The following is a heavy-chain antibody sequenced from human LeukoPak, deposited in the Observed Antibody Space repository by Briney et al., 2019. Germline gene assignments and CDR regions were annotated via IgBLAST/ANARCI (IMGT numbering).Heavy chain of an antibody. Sequence: GGSLRLSCAASGFTFSSYSMNWVRQAPGKGLEWVAFISYGGSNTYYADSVKGRFTISRDNSKNTVFLQLNSLRAEDTAVYYSAKDLIAGAAHYYGMDVWGQGTTVTVSS. CDR2: ISYGGSNT. CDR1: GFTFSSYS. J-gene: IGHJ6*02. V-gene: IGHV3-30*18. CDR3: AKDLIAGAAHYYGMDV. D-gene: IGHD6-13*01.